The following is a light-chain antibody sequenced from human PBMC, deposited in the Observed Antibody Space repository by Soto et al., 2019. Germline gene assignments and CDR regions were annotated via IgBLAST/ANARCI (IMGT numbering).Light chain of an antibody. CDR3: MQALQGLT. V-gene: IGKV2-28*01. CDR1: QSLLHSNGYNY. Sequence: DIVMTQSPLSLPVTPGEPASISCRSSQSLLHSNGYNYLDWYLQKPGQSPQLLIYLGSNRASGVPDRFSGSGSGTDFTLKISRVEAEDVGVYYRMQALQGLTFGGGTKVEIK. CDR2: LGS. J-gene: IGKJ4*01.